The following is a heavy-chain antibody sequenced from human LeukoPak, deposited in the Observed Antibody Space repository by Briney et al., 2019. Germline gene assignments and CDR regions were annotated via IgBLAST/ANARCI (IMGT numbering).Heavy chain of an antibody. Sequence: SETLSLTCTVSGGSLSSSSYYWSWIRQPPGKGLEWLGYIYYSGSTYYNPSLKSRVTISVDTSKNQFSLKLSSVTAADTAVYYCARVPAEYYYYYMDVWGKGTTVTVSS. CDR2: IYYSGST. CDR3: ARVPAEYYYYYMDV. CDR1: GGSLSSSSYY. D-gene: IGHD2-2*01. J-gene: IGHJ6*03. V-gene: IGHV4-30-4*08.